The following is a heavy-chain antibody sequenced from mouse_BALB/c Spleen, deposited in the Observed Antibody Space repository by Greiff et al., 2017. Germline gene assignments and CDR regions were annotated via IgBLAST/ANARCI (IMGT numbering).Heavy chain of an antibody. V-gene: IGHV1-31*01. CDR2: INPYNGAT. Sequence: VQLQQSGPELVKPGASVKISCKASGYSFTGYYMHWVKQSHVKSLEWIGRINPYNGATSYNQNFKDKASLTVDKSSSTAYMELHSLTSEDSAVYYCARDSSGYVEAMDYWGQGTSVTVSS. D-gene: IGHD3-2*01. CDR1: GYSFTGYY. CDR3: ARDSSGYVEAMDY. J-gene: IGHJ4*01.